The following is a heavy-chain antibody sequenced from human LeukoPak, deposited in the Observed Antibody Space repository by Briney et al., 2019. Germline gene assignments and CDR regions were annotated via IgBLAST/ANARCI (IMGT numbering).Heavy chain of an antibody. J-gene: IGHJ4*02. CDR1: GFPFSSYA. V-gene: IGHV3-53*01. CDR2: IYSGGST. CDR3: ARGDDNVSLWFGESRGYYFDY. Sequence: GGTLRLSCAASGFPFSSYAMSWVRQAPGKGLEWVSVIYSGGSTYYADSVKGRFTISRDNSKNTLYLQMNSLRAEDTAVYYCARGDDNVSLWFGESRGYYFDYWGQGTLVTVSS. D-gene: IGHD3-10*01.